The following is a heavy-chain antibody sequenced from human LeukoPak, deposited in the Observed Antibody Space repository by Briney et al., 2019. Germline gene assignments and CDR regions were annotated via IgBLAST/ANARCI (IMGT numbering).Heavy chain of an antibody. CDR1: GFTFSNYA. J-gene: IGHJ4*02. CDR3: AKDYYDILTGYYGPLDY. CDR2: ISYDGSNK. D-gene: IGHD3-9*01. Sequence: GGSLRVSCAASGFTFSNYAMSWVRQAPGKGLEWVAVISYDGSNKYYADSVKGRFTISRDNSKNTLYLQMNSLRAEDTAVYYCAKDYYDILTGYYGPLDYWGQGTLVTVSS. V-gene: IGHV3-30*18.